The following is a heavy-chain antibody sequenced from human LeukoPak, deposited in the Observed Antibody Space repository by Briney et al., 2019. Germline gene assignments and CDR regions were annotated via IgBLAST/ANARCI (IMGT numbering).Heavy chain of an antibody. J-gene: IGHJ4*02. CDR2: ISSTSNTI. Sequence: TGGSLRLSCAGSGFTFSDYAINWVRQAPGKGLEWVSYISSTSNTIFYADSVKGRFTISRDNAKNSLYLQMSSLRDEDTAVYYCVRSSSISEDYWGQGTLVTVSS. CDR3: VRSSSISEDY. V-gene: IGHV3-48*02. D-gene: IGHD6-6*01. CDR1: GFTFSDYA.